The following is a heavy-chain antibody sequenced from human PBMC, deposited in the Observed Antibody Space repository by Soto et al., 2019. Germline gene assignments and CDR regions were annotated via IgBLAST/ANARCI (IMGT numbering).Heavy chain of an antibody. V-gene: IGHV4-59*01. CDR1: GGSISSYY. CDR2: IYYSGSA. D-gene: IGHD6-6*01. J-gene: IGHJ6*03. CDR3: ARDLPYSSWHPGHYYYYKDV. Sequence: PSETLSLTCTVSGGSISSYYWSWIRQPPGKGLEWIGYIYYSGSANYNPSLKSRVTISVDTSKNQFSLKLSSVTAADTAVYYCARDLPYSSWHPGHYYYYKDVWCKGTTVSVSS.